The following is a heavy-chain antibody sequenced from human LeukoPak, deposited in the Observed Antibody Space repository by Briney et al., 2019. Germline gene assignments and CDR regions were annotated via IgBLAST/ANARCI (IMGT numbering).Heavy chain of an antibody. CDR1: GYTFTSYG. CDR2: INPNSGGT. D-gene: IGHD3-10*01. CDR3: ARTSGSGNYNSFFDY. J-gene: IGHJ4*02. V-gene: IGHV1-2*02. Sequence: ASVKVSCKASGYTFTSYGISWVRQAPGQGLEWMGWINPNSGGTNYAQKFQGRVTMTRDTSISTAYMELSRLRSDDTAVYYCARTSGSGNYNSFFDYWGQGTLVTVSS.